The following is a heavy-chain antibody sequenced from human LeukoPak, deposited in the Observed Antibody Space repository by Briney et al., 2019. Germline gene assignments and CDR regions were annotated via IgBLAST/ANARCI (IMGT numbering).Heavy chain of an antibody. D-gene: IGHD4-17*01. V-gene: IGHV4-59*01. J-gene: IGHJ5*02. CDR1: GGSISSYY. CDR2: IYYSGST. CDR3: AREQMTTVTTRGDWFDP. Sequence: SETLSLTCTVSGGSISSYYWSWIRQPPGKGLEWIGYIYYSGSTNCNPSLKSRVTISVDTSKNQFSLKLSSVTAADTAVYYCAREQMTTVTTRGDWFDPWGQGTLVTVSS.